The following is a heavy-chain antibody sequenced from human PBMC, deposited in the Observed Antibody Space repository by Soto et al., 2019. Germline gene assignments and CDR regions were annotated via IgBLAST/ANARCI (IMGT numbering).Heavy chain of an antibody. J-gene: IGHJ3*02. V-gene: IGHV1-8*01. Sequence: ASVKVSCKASGYTFTSYDINWVRQATGPGLEWMGWMNPNSGNTGYAQKFQGRVTMTRNTSISTAYMELSSLRSEDTAVYYCARDHDYGGNSDAFDIWGQGTMVTVSS. D-gene: IGHD4-17*01. CDR2: MNPNSGNT. CDR1: GYTFTSYD. CDR3: ARDHDYGGNSDAFDI.